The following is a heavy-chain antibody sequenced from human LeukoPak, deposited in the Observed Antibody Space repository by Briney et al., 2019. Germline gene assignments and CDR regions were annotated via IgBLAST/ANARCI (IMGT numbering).Heavy chain of an antibody. V-gene: IGHV1-18*01. D-gene: IGHD3-22*01. CDR1: GYTFTSYG. CDR3: ARDRYYYDSSGYRMFDP. J-gene: IGHJ5*02. CDR2: ISAYNGNT. Sequence: ASVKVSCKASGYTFTSYGISWVRQAPGQGLEWMEWISAYNGNTNYAQKLQGRVTMTTDTSTSTAYMELRSLRSDDTAVYYCARDRYYYDSSGYRMFDPWGQGTLVTVSS.